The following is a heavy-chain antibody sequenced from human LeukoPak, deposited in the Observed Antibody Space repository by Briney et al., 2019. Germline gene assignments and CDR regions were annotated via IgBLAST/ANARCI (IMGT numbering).Heavy chain of an antibody. CDR1: GFTFSSYW. CDR2: IKQDGSEK. CDR3: ARDLSSGWSYYYYYGMDV. J-gene: IGHJ6*02. Sequence: PGGSLRLSCAASGFTFSSYWVSWVRQAPGKGLEWVANIKQDGSEKYYVDSVKGRFTISRDNAKNSLYLQMNSLRAEDTAVYYCARDLSSGWSYYYYYGMDVWGQGTTVTVSS. V-gene: IGHV3-7*01. D-gene: IGHD6-19*01.